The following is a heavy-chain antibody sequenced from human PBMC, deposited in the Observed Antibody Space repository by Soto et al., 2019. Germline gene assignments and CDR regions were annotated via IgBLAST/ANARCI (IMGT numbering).Heavy chain of an antibody. CDR1: GYTFTSYY. Sequence: ASVKVSCKASGYTFTSYYMHWVLQAPGQGLEWMGIINPSGGSTSYAQKFQGRVTMTRDTSTSTVYMELSSLRSEDTAVYYCARGSGDYEGYYYYYGMDVWGQGTTVTVSS. CDR2: INPSGGST. J-gene: IGHJ6*02. CDR3: ARGSGDYEGYYYYYGMDV. V-gene: IGHV1-46*01. D-gene: IGHD2-21*02.